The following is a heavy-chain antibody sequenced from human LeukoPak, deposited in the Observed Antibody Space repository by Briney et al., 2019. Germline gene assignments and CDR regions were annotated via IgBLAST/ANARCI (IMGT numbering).Heavy chain of an antibody. J-gene: IGHJ6*02. CDR3: ARGRVATNYGMDV. CDR2: IYYSGST. Sequence: SQTLSLTCTVSGGSISSGGYYWSWIRQHPGKGLEWIGYIYYSGSTNCNPSLKNRVTISVDTSKNQFSLKLNSVAAADTAVYYCARGRVATNYGMDVWGQGTTVTVSS. D-gene: IGHD5-12*01. CDR1: GGSISSGGYY. V-gene: IGHV4-31*03.